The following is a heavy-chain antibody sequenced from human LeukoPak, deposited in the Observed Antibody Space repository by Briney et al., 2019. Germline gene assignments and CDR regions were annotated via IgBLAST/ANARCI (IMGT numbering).Heavy chain of an antibody. CDR3: ASRELGYCADGVCQGWFDP. D-gene: IGHD2-8*01. V-gene: IGHV4-39*01. J-gene: IGHJ5*02. Sequence: PSETLSLTCTVSGDSITTGRYYWGWIRQPPGKGLEWIGSIYYSGTTYYNPSLKSRVTMSVDTSKNQFSLKLSSVTAADTAVYYCASRELGYCADGVCQGWFDPWGQGTLVTVSS. CDR2: IYYSGTT. CDR1: GDSITTGRYY.